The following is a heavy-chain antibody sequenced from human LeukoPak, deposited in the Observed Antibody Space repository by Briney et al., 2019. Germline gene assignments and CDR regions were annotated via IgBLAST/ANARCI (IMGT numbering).Heavy chain of an antibody. CDR3: AREDSSGWSPRLFDYYYYGMDG. D-gene: IGHD6-19*01. CDR1: GGSISSSSYY. V-gene: IGHV4-39*07. J-gene: IGHJ6*02. CDR2: IYTSGST. Sequence: SETLSLTCTVSGGSISSSSYYWGWIRQPPGKGLEWIGRIYTSGSTNYNPSLNSRATMSVDTSTHQFSLNLSSVAAADTAVYYCAREDSSGWSPRLFDYYYYGMDGWSQGTTVTVSS.